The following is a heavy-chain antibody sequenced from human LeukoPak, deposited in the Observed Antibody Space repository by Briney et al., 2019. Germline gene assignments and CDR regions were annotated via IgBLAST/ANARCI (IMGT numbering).Heavy chain of an antibody. D-gene: IGHD4-23*01. V-gene: IGHV1-18*01. Sequence: ASVKVSCKASGYTFINYGISWVRQAPGQGLEWMGWISAYNGNTNYAQKLQGRVTMTTDTSTSTAYMELRSLRSDDTAVYYCARVGTGYWYFDLWGRGTLVTVSS. J-gene: IGHJ2*01. CDR1: GYTFINYG. CDR2: ISAYNGNT. CDR3: ARVGTGYWYFDL.